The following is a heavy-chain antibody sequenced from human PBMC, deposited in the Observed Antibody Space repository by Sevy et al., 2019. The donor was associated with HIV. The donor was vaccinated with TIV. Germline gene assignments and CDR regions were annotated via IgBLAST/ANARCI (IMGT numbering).Heavy chain of an antibody. J-gene: IGHJ4*02. V-gene: IGHV1-24*01. CDR2: FDPEDGET. CDR3: AATKDYYENSGSPFDY. CDR1: GHTLNQLG. Sequence: ASVKVSCKGYGHTLNQLGMHWVRQAPGKGLEWMGSFDPEDGETFQAQKFQGRVTMTDDTSTDRAYMELCSLRSEDTAVYYCAATKDYYENSGSPFDYWGQGTLVTVSS. D-gene: IGHD3-22*01.